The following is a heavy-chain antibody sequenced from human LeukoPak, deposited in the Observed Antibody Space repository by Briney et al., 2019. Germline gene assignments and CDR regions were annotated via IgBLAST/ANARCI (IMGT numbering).Heavy chain of an antibody. CDR1: GFIFTNYA. CDR3: AREDCGPISCNGLDV. CDR2: ISNDETNK. Sequence: GGSLRLSCAASGFIFTNYAMHWVRQAPGKGLEWVTVISNDETNKFYAGSAKGRFTISRDNSKSTLYLQMSSLRVEDTAIYYCAREDCGPISCNGLDVWGQGTTVTVSS. D-gene: IGHD2-21*01. J-gene: IGHJ6*02. V-gene: IGHV3-30-3*01.